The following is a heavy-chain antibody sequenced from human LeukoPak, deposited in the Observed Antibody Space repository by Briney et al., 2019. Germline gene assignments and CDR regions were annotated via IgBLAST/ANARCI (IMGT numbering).Heavy chain of an antibody. V-gene: IGHV3-64*01. CDR1: GFTFSSYA. CDR3: ARDRHDYTHYFDY. J-gene: IGHJ4*02. D-gene: IGHD4-11*01. CDR2: ISSNGGST. Sequence: GGSLRLSCAASGFTFSSYAMHWVRQAPGKGLEYVSAISSNGGSTYYANSVKGRFTISRDNSKNTLYLQMGSLRAEDTAVYYCARDRHDYTHYFDYWGQGTLVTVSS.